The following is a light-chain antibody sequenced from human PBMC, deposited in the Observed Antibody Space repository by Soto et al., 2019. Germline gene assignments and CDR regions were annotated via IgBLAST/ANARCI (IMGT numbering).Light chain of an antibody. V-gene: IGKV1-39*01. Sequence: DIQMTQSPSSLSASVGDRVTITCRASQSITIYLNWYQQKPGKAPKLLIFATSSLQSGVPSRFSGSRYGTDFTLTTSSLPPEELATYHCQQRLTTPLTIGGGTKVEIK. CDR1: QSITIY. CDR2: ATS. CDR3: QQRLTTPLT. J-gene: IGKJ4*01.